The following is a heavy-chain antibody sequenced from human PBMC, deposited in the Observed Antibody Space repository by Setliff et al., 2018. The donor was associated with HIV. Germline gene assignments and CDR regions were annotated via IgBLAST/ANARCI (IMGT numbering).Heavy chain of an antibody. D-gene: IGHD3-10*01. CDR2: IYYSGSTYYYGGST. J-gene: IGHJ4*02. CDR1: GGSISSSIYY. V-gene: IGHV4-39*01. Sequence: SETLSLTCTVSGGSISSSIYYWGWIRQPPGKGLEWIGFIYYSGSTYYYGGSTYYNPSLKSRVTISVDTSKNQFSLKLSSVTAAETAVYYCARVGYHGSGRYSFDYWGQGTLVTVSS. CDR3: ARVGYHGSGRYSFDY.